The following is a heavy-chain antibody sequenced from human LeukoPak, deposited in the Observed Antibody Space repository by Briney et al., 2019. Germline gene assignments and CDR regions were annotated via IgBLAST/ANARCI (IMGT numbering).Heavy chain of an antibody. V-gene: IGHV3-53*01. CDR1: GFTVSSIH. D-gene: IGHD3-22*01. J-gene: IGHJ3*02. CDR3: ARGGRGSAAVVAPRSFDI. CDR2: TYTGGNS. Sequence: GGSLRLSCAASGFTVSSIHMVWVRQAPGKGLEWVSVTYTGGNSYCADSVKGRFIISRDISKNTLYLQMNSLRAEDSALYYCARGGRGSAAVVAPRSFDIWGQGTMVTVSS.